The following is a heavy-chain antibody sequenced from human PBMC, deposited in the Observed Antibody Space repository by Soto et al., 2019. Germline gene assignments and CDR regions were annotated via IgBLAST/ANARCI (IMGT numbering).Heavy chain of an antibody. V-gene: IGHV3-9*01. D-gene: IGHD3-16*01. Sequence: LRLSCAASGFTFDDYAMHWVRQAPGKGLEWVSGISWNSGSIGYADSVKGRFTISRDNAKNSLYLQMNSLRAEDTAVYYCAKERTEFGALDYWGQGTLVTVSS. CDR1: GFTFDDYA. J-gene: IGHJ4*02. CDR2: ISWNSGSI. CDR3: AKERTEFGALDY.